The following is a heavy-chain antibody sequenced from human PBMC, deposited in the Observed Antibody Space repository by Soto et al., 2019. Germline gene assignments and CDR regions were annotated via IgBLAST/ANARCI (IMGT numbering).Heavy chain of an antibody. CDR2: ISGSGGST. D-gene: IGHD3-10*01. Sequence: PGGSLRLSCAASGFTFSSYAMSWVRQAPGKGLEWVSAISGSGGSTYYADSVKGRFTISRDNSKNTLYLQMNSLRAEDTAVYYCAKVTMARGVIYYYYYGMDVWGQGTTVTVSS. CDR1: GFTFSSYA. V-gene: IGHV3-23*01. CDR3: AKVTMARGVIYYYYYGMDV. J-gene: IGHJ6*02.